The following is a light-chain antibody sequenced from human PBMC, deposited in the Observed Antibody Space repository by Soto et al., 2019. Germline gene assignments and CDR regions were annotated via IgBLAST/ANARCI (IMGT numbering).Light chain of an antibody. Sequence: IQFTQSPSSLSSSVGDRVAITCRSSQGISSYLAWYQQKPGKAPKLLIYAASTLQSGVPSRFSGSGSGTDFTLTISSLQPEDFATYYCQQLNSYLALTFGGGTKVDIK. CDR1: QGISSY. V-gene: IGKV1-9*01. J-gene: IGKJ4*01. CDR3: QQLNSYLALT. CDR2: AAS.